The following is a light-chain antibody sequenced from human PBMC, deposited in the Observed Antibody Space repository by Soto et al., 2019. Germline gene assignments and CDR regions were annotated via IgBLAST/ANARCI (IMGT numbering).Light chain of an antibody. CDR1: QGISSY. J-gene: IGKJ4*01. CDR2: AAS. CDR3: QQLNSYPLT. V-gene: IGKV1-9*01. Sequence: DIQLTQSPSFLSASVGDRVPITCRASQGISSYLAWYQQKPGKAPKLLIYAASTVQSGVPSRFSGSGSGTEFTLTISSLQPEDFATYYCQQLNSYPLTFGGGTKVEIK.